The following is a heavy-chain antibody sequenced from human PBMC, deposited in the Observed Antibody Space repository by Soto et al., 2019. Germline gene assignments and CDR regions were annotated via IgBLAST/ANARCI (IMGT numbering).Heavy chain of an antibody. Sequence: SETLSLTCTVSGAPISSGGYYWSWIRQHPGKGLEWIGYIFYSGSTYYNPSLKSRLTTSIDTSKNQFSLKLSSVTAADTAVYYCARGRYCSSARCYAGWFDPWGQGALVTVSS. V-gene: IGHV4-31*03. J-gene: IGHJ5*02. CDR3: ARGRYCSSARCYAGWFDP. CDR2: IFYSGST. CDR1: GAPISSGGYY. D-gene: IGHD2-2*01.